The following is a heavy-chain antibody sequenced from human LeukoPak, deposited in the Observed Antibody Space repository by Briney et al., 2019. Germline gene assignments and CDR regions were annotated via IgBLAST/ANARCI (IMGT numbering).Heavy chain of an antibody. Sequence: GGSLRLSCAASGFTFSSYWMHWVRQAPGKGLVWVSRINSDGSSTSYADSGKGRFPISRDHAKNTLYLQMNSLRAEDTAVYYCATNRITIFGVVTDYWGQGTLVTVSS. D-gene: IGHD3-3*01. CDR3: ATNRITIFGVVTDY. CDR1: GFTFSSYW. J-gene: IGHJ4*02. CDR2: INSDGSST. V-gene: IGHV3-74*01.